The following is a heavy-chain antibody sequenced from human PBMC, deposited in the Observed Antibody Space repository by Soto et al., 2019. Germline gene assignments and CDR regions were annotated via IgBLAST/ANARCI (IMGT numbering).Heavy chain of an antibody. D-gene: IGHD3-9*01. J-gene: IGHJ4*02. CDR3: ASGGLLRYFDWIXY. CDR2: INHSGST. V-gene: IGHV4-34*01. Sequence: SETLSLTCAVYGGSFIGYYWSWIRQPPGQGLEWIGEINHSGSTNYNPSLKSRVTISVDTSKNQFSLKLSSVTAADTAVYYCASGGLLRYFDWIXYWGQGTLVXVSS. CDR1: GGSFIGYY.